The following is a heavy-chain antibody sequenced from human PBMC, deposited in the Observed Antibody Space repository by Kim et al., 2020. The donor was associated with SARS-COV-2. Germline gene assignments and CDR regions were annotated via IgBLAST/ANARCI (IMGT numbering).Heavy chain of an antibody. CDR3: ARGQGASVVFDY. V-gene: IGHV3-11*01. CDR2: ISTSGSSI. J-gene: IGHJ4*02. CDR1: GFTFSDYY. D-gene: IGHD2-15*01. Sequence: GGSLRLSCVASGFTFSDYYMSWIRQAPGKGLEWVSYISTSGSSINYADSVKGRFTISRDNAKNSLYVQMNSLRAEDTAVYYCARGQGASVVFDYWGQGTLVTVSS.